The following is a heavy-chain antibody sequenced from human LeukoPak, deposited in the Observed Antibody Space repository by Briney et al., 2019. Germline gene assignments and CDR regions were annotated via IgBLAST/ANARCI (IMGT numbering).Heavy chain of an antibody. CDR3: AREAYQLLPILLCHR. CDR1: GFPFSDYW. CDR2: IKKDGSER. Sequence: GGSLRLPCAASGFPFSDYWMSWVRQAPGKGLEWVASIKKDGSERYYVDSVKGRFTISRDNAKKSLYLQMNSLRAEDTAVYYCAREAYQLLPILLCHRWAQGTLVTVSS. V-gene: IGHV3-7*01. J-gene: IGHJ5*02. D-gene: IGHD2-2*01.